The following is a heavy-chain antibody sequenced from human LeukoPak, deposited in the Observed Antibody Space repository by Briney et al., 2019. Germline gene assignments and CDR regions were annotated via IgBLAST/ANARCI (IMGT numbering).Heavy chain of an antibody. CDR2: INTRGGSI. CDR1: GYTFTGYY. D-gene: IGHD3-22*01. CDR3: ARDAPDDSSGYYFDY. V-gene: IGHV1-46*01. Sequence: GASVKVSCKASGYTFTGYYMHWVRQAPGQGLDWMGIINTRGGSISYAQKFQGRVTMTRDTSTSTVYMELSSLRSEDTAVYYCARDAPDDSSGYYFDYWGQGTLVTVSS. J-gene: IGHJ4*02.